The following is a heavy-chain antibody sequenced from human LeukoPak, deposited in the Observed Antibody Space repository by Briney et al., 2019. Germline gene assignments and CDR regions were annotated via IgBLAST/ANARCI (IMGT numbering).Heavy chain of an antibody. V-gene: IGHV4-39*07. CDR2: IYYSGST. Sequence: SETLSLTCTVSGGSISSSSYYWGWIRQPPGKGLEWIGSIYYSGSTYYNPSLKSRVTISVDTSKNQFSLKLSSVTAADTAVYYCARSMIVVVITDFGAFDIWGQGTMVTVSS. D-gene: IGHD3-22*01. J-gene: IGHJ3*02. CDR3: ARSMIVVVITDFGAFDI. CDR1: GGSISSSSYY.